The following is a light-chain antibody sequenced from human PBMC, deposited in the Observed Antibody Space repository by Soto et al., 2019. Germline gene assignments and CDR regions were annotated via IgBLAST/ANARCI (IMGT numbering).Light chain of an antibody. Sequence: QSALTQPASLSGSPGQSITISCTGTSSDIGHYDYVSWYQQHPGKAPKLMIYHVTYRPSGVSNRYSGSKSGNSASLTISGLQADDEADYYCCSLTTSHTYVFGSGTQVTVL. V-gene: IGLV2-14*03. CDR1: SSDIGHYDY. CDR2: HVT. CDR3: CSLTTSHTYV. J-gene: IGLJ6*01.